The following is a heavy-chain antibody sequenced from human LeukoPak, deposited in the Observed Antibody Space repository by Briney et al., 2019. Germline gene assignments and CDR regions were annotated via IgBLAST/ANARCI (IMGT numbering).Heavy chain of an antibody. CDR3: ARDARDGSGINWFDP. CDR2: IYYSGST. J-gene: IGHJ5*02. V-gene: IGHV4-39*07. D-gene: IGHD3-10*01. CDR1: GGSISSRTYY. Sequence: SETLSLTCTVSGGSISSRTYYWGWIRQPPGKGLEWIGSIYYSGSTYYNPSLKSRVTISVDTSKNQFSLKLSFVTAADTAVYYCARDARDGSGINWFDPWGQGTLVTVSS.